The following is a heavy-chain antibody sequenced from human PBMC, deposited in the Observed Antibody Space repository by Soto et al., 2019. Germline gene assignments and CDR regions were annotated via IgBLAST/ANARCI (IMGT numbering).Heavy chain of an antibody. D-gene: IGHD5-18*01. V-gene: IGHV1-69*13. CDR1: GGSFGIYA. CDR2: IIPIFGTA. J-gene: IGHJ4*02. CDR3: ARGVDTAFDY. Sequence: SVKVSCKASGGSFGIYAISWVRQAPGQGLEWMGGIIPIFGTANYAQKFQGRVTITADESTSTAYMELSSLRSEDTAVYYCARGVDTAFDYWGQGTLVTVSS.